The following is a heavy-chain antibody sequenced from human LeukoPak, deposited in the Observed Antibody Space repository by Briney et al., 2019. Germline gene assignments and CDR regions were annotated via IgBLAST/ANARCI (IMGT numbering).Heavy chain of an antibody. J-gene: IGHJ4*02. CDR2: IKEDGSEK. V-gene: IGHV3-7*01. CDR3: ATISSYYVYFDY. D-gene: IGHD1-26*01. Sequence: GGSLRLSCAASGFTFSSYWMSWVRQAPGKGLEWVASIKEDGSEKYYVGSVKGRFTISRDNAKNSLYLQMDSLRAGDTAVYYCATISSYYVYFDYWGQGTLVTVSS. CDR1: GFTFSSYW.